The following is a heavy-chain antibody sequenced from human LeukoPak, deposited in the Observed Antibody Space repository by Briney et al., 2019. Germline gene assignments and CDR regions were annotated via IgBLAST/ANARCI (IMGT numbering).Heavy chain of an antibody. CDR3: AKADTAMVTSSSSLDY. V-gene: IGHV3-30*18. Sequence: GGSLRLSCAASGFTFSSYGVHWVRQAPGKGLEWVAVMSYDGSNKYYADSVKGRFTISRDTSKNTLYLQVNSLRAEDTAVYHCAKADTAMVTSSSSLDYWGQGTLVTVSS. D-gene: IGHD5-18*01. CDR2: MSYDGSNK. CDR1: GFTFSSYG. J-gene: IGHJ4*02.